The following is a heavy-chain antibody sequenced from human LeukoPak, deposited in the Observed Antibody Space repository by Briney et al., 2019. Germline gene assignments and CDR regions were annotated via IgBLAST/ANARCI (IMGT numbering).Heavy chain of an antibody. CDR1: GGSISSYY. D-gene: IGHD3-9*01. Sequence: PSETLSLACTVSGGSISSYYWSWIRQPPGKGLEWIGYIYYSGSTNYNPSLKSRVTISVDTSKNQFSLKLSSVTAADTAVYYCARSGYYDILTALFDYWGQGTLVTVSS. CDR2: IYYSGST. CDR3: ARSGYYDILTALFDY. V-gene: IGHV4-59*08. J-gene: IGHJ4*02.